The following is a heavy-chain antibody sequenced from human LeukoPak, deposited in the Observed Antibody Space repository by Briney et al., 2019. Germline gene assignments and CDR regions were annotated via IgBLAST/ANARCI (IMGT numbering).Heavy chain of an antibody. D-gene: IGHD6-19*01. J-gene: IGHJ4*02. CDR2: INTDGTVT. V-gene: IGHV3-74*01. CDR3: ATKQWLAPPPDS. CDR1: GFTFSKYW. Sequence: PGGSLRLSCAASGFTFSKYWMLWVRQDPGKGLESVSRINTDGTVTTYADSVKGRFTVSRDNADNTMFLQMNSVRDEDTAVYYCATKQWLAPPPDSWGQGTPVTVSS.